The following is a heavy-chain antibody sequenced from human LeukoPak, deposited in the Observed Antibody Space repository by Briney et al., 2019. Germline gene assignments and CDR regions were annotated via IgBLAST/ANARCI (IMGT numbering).Heavy chain of an antibody. Sequence: GGSLRLSCAVSGFTVSSNYMSWVRQAPGEGLEWVSVIYSGGNTYYADSVKGRFTISRDNAKNSLYLQMNSLRAEDTAVYYCARGFGYSYGTYFDYWGQGTLVTVSS. CDR2: IYSGGNT. CDR3: ARGFGYSYGTYFDY. J-gene: IGHJ4*02. CDR1: GFTVSSNY. D-gene: IGHD5-18*01. V-gene: IGHV3-66*01.